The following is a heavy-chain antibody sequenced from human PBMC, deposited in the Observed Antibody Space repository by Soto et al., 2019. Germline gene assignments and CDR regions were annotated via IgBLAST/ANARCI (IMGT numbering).Heavy chain of an antibody. CDR1: GFTFSSSA. D-gene: IGHD6-19*01. J-gene: IGHJ6*02. V-gene: IGHV3-30-3*01. CDR3: ARAGALAGSIYYYYGMDV. Sequence: QVQLVESGGGGVQPGRSLRLSCAASGFTFSSSAMHWVRQAPGQGLEWVAVLSYDGSDKYYADPVKGRFTISRDNSKNTLYLQMNSRRAEDTAVYYCARAGALAGSIYYYYGMDVWGQGTTVTVSS. CDR2: LSYDGSDK.